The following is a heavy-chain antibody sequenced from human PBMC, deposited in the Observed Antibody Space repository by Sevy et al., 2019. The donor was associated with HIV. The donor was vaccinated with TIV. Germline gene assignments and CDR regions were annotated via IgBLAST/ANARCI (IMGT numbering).Heavy chain of an antibody. CDR2: ISSNGGST. D-gene: IGHD3-16*02. J-gene: IGHJ1*01. CDR1: EFTFSSYA. Sequence: GGSLRLSCSASEFTFSSYAMHWVRQAPGKGLEYVSAISSNGGSTYYADSVKGRFTISRDNSKNTLYLQMSSLRAEDTAVYYCVKDLNYDYVWGSYRSQNYFQHWGQGTLVTVSS. V-gene: IGHV3-64D*06. CDR3: VKDLNYDYVWGSYRSQNYFQH.